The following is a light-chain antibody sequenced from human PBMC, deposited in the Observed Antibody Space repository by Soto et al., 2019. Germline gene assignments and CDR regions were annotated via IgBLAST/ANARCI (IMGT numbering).Light chain of an antibody. CDR3: QQYKSYVT. J-gene: IGKJ2*01. CDR1: QSISNW. V-gene: IGKV1-5*01. Sequence: DIQMTQSPSTLSASVGDRVTITCRASQSISNWLAWYQQKPGKAPKLLIYDASSLESGVPSRFSGSGSGTEFTLTISSLQPDDFATYYCQQYKSYVTFGQGTKLEIK. CDR2: DAS.